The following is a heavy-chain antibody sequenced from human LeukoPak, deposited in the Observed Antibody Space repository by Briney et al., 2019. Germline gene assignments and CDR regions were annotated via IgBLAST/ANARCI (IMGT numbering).Heavy chain of an antibody. CDR3: ARGLVGFSSSWYPGGNWFDP. CDR1: GYTFTSYD. D-gene: IGHD6-13*01. J-gene: IGHJ5*02. Sequence: ASVKVSCKASGYTFTSYDINWVRQATGQGLEWMGWMNPNSGNTGYAQKFQGRVTITRNTSISTAYMELSSLRSEDTAVYYCARGLVGFSSSWYPGGNWFDPWGQGTLVTVPS. CDR2: MNPNSGNT. V-gene: IGHV1-8*03.